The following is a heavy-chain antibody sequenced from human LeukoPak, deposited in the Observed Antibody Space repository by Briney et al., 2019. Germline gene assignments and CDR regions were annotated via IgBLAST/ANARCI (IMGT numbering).Heavy chain of an antibody. J-gene: IGHJ4*02. CDR1: GFTFGTYW. V-gene: IGHV3-7*01. CDR2: MKQDGSEK. Sequence: GGSLRLSCTASGFTFGTYWLTWVRQAPGKGLEWVANMKQDGSEKYYVDSVKGRFTISRDNAKNSLYLQMNSLRAEDTAVYYCARVYCSSTNCYRHFDYWGQGTLVTVSS. CDR3: ARVYCSSTNCYRHFDY. D-gene: IGHD2-2*01.